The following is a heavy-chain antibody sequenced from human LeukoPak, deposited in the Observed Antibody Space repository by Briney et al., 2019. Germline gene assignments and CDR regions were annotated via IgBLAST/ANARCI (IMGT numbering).Heavy chain of an antibody. CDR2: TYYRSKWYN. CDR3: ARDFGTTGWHTFDY. V-gene: IGHV6-1*01. Sequence: SQTLSLTCVVSGDGVSSKNGAWNWIRQSPSRGLEWLGRTYYRSKWYNDYAESMEGRMTISQDTSKNQYSLHLNSVTPDDTAVYYCARDFGTTGWHTFDYWGQGTLVTVSS. J-gene: IGHJ4*02. D-gene: IGHD6-19*01. CDR1: GDGVSSKNGA.